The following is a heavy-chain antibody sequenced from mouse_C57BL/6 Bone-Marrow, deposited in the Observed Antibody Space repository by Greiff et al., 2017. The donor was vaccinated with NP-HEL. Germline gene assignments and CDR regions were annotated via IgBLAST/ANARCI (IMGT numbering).Heavy chain of an antibody. D-gene: IGHD1-1*01. V-gene: IGHV5-15*01. Sequence: EVQGVESGGGLVQPGGSLKLSCAASGFTFSDYGMAWVRQAPRKGPEWVAFISNLAYSIYYADTVTGRFTISRENAKNTLYLEMSSLRSEDTAMYYCARTPHYYGSSYIFDYWGQGTTLTVSS. CDR1: GFTFSDYG. CDR2: ISNLAYSI. J-gene: IGHJ2*01. CDR3: ARTPHYYGSSYIFDY.